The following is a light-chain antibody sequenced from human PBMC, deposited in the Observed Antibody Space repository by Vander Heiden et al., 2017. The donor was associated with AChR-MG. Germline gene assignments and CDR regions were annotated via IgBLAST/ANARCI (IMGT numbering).Light chain of an antibody. CDR3: HQDDNWWT. J-gene: IGKJ1*01. Sequence: EIVMTQSPATLSVSPGERATLSCRASQSVRSNLAWYQQRPGQAPRLLIYGASTRANGIPTRFSGSGSGTEFTLTISSLQSEDFAVYYCHQDDNWWTFGQGTKVEIK. V-gene: IGKV3-15*01. CDR1: QSVRSN. CDR2: GAS.